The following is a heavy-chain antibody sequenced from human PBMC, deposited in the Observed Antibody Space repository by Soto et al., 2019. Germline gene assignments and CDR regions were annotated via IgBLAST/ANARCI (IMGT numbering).Heavy chain of an antibody. J-gene: IGHJ4*02. CDR1: GFTFSNYL. D-gene: IGHD3-10*01. CDR2: ISDDGIND. V-gene: IGHV3-30-3*01. CDR3: ARGSGGHYNSGTLLD. Sequence: GGSLRLSCAASGFTFSNYLIHWVRQAPGKGLEWVAAISDDGINDYYADSVKGRFTISRDNSKNMLYLQVNSLKTEDTAVYFCARGSGGHYNSGTLLDWGQGTPVTVSS.